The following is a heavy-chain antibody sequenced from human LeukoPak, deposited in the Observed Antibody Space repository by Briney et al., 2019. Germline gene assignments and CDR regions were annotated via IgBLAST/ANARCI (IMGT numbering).Heavy chain of an antibody. CDR2: IYTSGYT. J-gene: IGHJ4*02. D-gene: IGHD2-2*01. CDR1: GGSMSSSTDY. V-gene: IGHV4-61*02. CDR3: ARESPSKYVFDY. Sequence: SETLSLTCTVSGGSMSSSTDYGSWFRQPAGKGLEWIGRIYTSGYTNYNPSLKSRVTISRDTSKNQFSLEMSSVTAADTAVYYCARESPSKYVFDYWGQGILVTVSS.